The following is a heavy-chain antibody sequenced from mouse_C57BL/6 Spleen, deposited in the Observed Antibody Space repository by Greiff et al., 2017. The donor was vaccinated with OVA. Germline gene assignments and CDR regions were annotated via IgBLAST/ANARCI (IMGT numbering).Heavy chain of an antibody. CDR3: ARAGDYGYWYFDV. V-gene: IGHV1-82*01. CDR1: GYAFSSSW. Sequence: QVQLQQSGPELVKPGASVKISCKASGYAFSSSWMNWVKPRPGKGLEWIGRISPGDGDTNYNGKCKGKATLTADKASSTAYMQLSSLTSEDSAVYFCARAGDYGYWYFDVWGTGTTGTVSS. CDR2: ISPGDGDT. J-gene: IGHJ1*03. D-gene: IGHD2-4*01.